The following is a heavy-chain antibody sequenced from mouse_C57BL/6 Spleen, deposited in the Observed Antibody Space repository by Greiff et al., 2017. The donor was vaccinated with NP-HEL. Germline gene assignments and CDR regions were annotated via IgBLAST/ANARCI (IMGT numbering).Heavy chain of an antibody. CDR1: GYTFTSYW. V-gene: IGHV1-5*01. Sequence: EVQLQQSGTVLARPGASVKMSCKTSGYTFTSYWMHWVKQRPGQGLEWIGAIYPGNSDTSYNQKFKGKAKLTAVTSASTAYMELSSLTNEDSAVYYCTRSPDGYYEEYYFDYWGQGTTLTVSS. CDR2: IYPGNSDT. J-gene: IGHJ2*01. CDR3: TRSPDGYYEEYYFDY. D-gene: IGHD2-3*01.